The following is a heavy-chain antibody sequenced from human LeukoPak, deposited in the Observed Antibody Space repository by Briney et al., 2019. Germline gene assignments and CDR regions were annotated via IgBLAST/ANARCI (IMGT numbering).Heavy chain of an antibody. CDR1: GFTFSNYG. D-gene: IGHD6-13*01. Sequence: QPGRSLRLSCAASGFTFSNYGMQWVRQAPGKGLEWLAVISYDGRTTFCADSVKGRFTISRDNSKNTVDLQMSSLRAEDTAVYYCAKEFTSYTSGWFFQHWGQGTLVTVSS. CDR2: ISYDGRTT. V-gene: IGHV3-30*18. J-gene: IGHJ1*01. CDR3: AKEFTSYTSGWFFQH.